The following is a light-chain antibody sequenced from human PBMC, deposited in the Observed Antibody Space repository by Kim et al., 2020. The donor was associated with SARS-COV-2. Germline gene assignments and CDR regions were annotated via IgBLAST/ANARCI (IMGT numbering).Light chain of an antibody. CDR1: QSVLYSSNNKNY. CDR2: WAS. V-gene: IGKV4-1*01. J-gene: IGKJ2*01. Sequence: DIVMTQSPDSLAMSLGERATINCKSSQSVLYSSNNKNYLAWYQHKPGQPPKLLIYWASTRESGVPDRFSGSGSGTDFTLTISSLQAEDVAVYYCQQYYSTPYTFGQGTKLEI. CDR3: QQYYSTPYT.